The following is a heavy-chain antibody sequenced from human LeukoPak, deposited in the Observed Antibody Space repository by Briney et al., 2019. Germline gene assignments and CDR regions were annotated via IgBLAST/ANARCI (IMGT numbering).Heavy chain of an antibody. D-gene: IGHD3-10*01. V-gene: IGHV4-4*02. Sequence: SGTLSLTCAVSGGSISSSNWWSWVRQPPGKGLEWIGEIHHSGSTNYNPSLKSRVTISVDKSKNQFSLKLSSVTAADTAVYYCARTDYYGSGSLPYWGQGTLVTVSS. CDR2: IHHSGST. CDR3: ARTDYYGSGSLPY. J-gene: IGHJ4*02. CDR1: GGSISSSNW.